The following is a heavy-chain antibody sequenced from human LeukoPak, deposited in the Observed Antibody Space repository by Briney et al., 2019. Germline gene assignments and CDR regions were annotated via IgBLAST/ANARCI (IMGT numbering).Heavy chain of an antibody. CDR2: ISWNSGLI. CDR3: AKGHCSSTTCFPYYYYYMDV. Sequence: PGGSLRLSCAASGFTFDDYAMHWVRQAPGKGLEWVSGISWNSGLIGYADSVKGRFTISRDNAKNSLYLQMNSLRAEDTALYYCAKGHCSSTTCFPYYYYYMDVWGRGTTVTLSS. D-gene: IGHD2-2*01. V-gene: IGHV3-9*01. CDR1: GFTFDDYA. J-gene: IGHJ6*03.